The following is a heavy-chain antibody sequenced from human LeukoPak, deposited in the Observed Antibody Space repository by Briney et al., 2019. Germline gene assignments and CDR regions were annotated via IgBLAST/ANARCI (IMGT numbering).Heavy chain of an antibody. Sequence: SETLSLTCTVSGGSISSSSYYWGWIRQPPGKGPEWIGSIYYSGSTYYNPSLKSRVTISVDTSKNQFSLKLSSVTAADTAVYYCARDLNWNYLSDAFDIWGQGTMVTVSS. D-gene: IGHD1-7*01. J-gene: IGHJ3*02. CDR1: GGSISSSSYY. CDR3: ARDLNWNYLSDAFDI. V-gene: IGHV4-39*07. CDR2: IYYSGST.